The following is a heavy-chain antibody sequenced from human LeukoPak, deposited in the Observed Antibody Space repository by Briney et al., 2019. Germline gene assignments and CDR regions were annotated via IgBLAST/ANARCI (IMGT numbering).Heavy chain of an antibody. J-gene: IGHJ4*02. Sequence: SGPTLVNPTQTLTLTCTFSGFSLSTSGVGVGWIRQPPGKALEWLALIYWSDDKRYSPSLKSRLTITKDTSKNQVVLTMTNMDPVDTATYYCAHRRTNYYDFWSVYYFDYWGQGTLVTVSS. CDR2: IYWSDDK. CDR1: GFSLSTSGVG. V-gene: IGHV2-5*01. CDR3: AHRRTNYYDFWSVYYFDY. D-gene: IGHD3-3*01.